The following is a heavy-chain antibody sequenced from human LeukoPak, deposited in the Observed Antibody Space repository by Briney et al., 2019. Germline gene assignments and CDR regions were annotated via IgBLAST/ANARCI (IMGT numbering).Heavy chain of an antibody. CDR3: VREREDYGFDY. V-gene: IGHV3-66*01. Sequence: GGSLRLSCAASGFTVSSNYMSWVRQAPGKGLEWVSVIYSGGSTYYADSVKGRFTISRDNSKNTLYLQMNSPRAEDTAVYYCVREREDYGFDYWGQGTLVTVSS. CDR1: GFTVSSNY. D-gene: IGHD4-17*01. J-gene: IGHJ4*02. CDR2: IYSGGST.